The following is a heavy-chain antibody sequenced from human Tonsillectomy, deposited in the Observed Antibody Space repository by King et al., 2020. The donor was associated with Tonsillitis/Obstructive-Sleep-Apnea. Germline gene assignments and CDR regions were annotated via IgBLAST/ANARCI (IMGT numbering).Heavy chain of an antibody. CDR3: ASAQDYDYGMDV. CDR2: INPNSGGT. Sequence: VQLVQSGAEVQKPGASVKVSCQASGSPFTGSYMHWVRQAPGQGLEWMGWINPNSGGTNYAQKFQGRVTMTRDTSSSTASMELSRLRSDATAGDFCASAQDYDYGMDVWGQGTTVTVS. CDR1: GSPFTGSY. J-gene: IGHJ6*02. V-gene: IGHV1-2*02.